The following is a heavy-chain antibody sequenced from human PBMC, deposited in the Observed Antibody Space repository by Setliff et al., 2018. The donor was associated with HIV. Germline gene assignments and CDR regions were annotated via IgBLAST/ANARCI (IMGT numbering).Heavy chain of an antibody. CDR3: ARRIDNSGSFPDKNWFDT. CDR1: GGSISSYC. CDR2: IFSSGSA. J-gene: IGHJ5*02. V-gene: IGHV4-4*09. Sequence: LSLTCTVSGGSISSYCWNWIRQSPGRGLEWIGFIFSSGSAKYNPSLQSRVTMSIDTSKNQFSLKLTSVTAADTAVYYCARRIDNSGSFPDKNWFDTWGQGSLVTVSS. D-gene: IGHD3-10*01.